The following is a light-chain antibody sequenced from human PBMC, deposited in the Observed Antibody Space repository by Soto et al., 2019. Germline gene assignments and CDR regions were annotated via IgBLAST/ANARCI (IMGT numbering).Light chain of an antibody. CDR1: SSDIGGYNY. Sequence: QSVLTQPASVSGSPGQSITISCTGTSSDIGGYNYVSWYRHHPGKAPKLMIYEVSNRPSGVSNRFSGSKSGNTASLTISGLQAEDDADYYCSSYTSSSTPYVFGTGTKLTVL. V-gene: IGLV2-14*01. J-gene: IGLJ1*01. CDR3: SSYTSSSTPYV. CDR2: EVS.